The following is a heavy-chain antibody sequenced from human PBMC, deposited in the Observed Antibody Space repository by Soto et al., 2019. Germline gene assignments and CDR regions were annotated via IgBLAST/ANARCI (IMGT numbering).Heavy chain of an antibody. V-gene: IGHV1-18*04. D-gene: IGHD1-26*01. CDR3: ARDQFPIVGDKGDAFDI. CDR2: ISAYNGNT. J-gene: IGHJ3*02. Sequence: ASLKVSFKASCYTFTSYFISLFLHSPGQGLEWMGWISAYNGNTNYAQKLQGRVTMTTDTSTSTAYMELRSLRSDDTAVYYCARDQFPIVGDKGDAFDIWGQGTMVTVSS. CDR1: CYTFTSYF.